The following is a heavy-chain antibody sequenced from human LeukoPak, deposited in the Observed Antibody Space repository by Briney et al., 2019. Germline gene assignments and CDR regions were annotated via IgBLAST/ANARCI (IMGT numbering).Heavy chain of an antibody. CDR1: GYTFTGYY. CDR2: INPNSGGT. Sequence: GASVKVSCKASGYTFTGYYMHWVRQAPGQGLEWMGWINPNSGGTHYAQKFQGRVTMTRDTSISTAYMELTNLISDDTAVYYCARNGAWGSYRLHDFWGQGTLVTVSS. V-gene: IGHV1-2*02. D-gene: IGHD3-16*02. CDR3: ARNGAWGSYRLHDF. J-gene: IGHJ4*02.